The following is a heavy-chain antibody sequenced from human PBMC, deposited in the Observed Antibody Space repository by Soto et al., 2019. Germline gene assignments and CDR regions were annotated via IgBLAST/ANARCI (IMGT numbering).Heavy chain of an antibody. CDR3: ARDSAYYGSGRGDY. CDR1: GFTFSSYS. D-gene: IGHD3-10*01. Sequence: EVQLVESGGGLVQPGGSLRLSCAASGFTFSSYSMNWVRQAPGKGLEWDSYISSSSSTIYYADSVKGRFTISRDNAKNSLYLQMNSLRDEDTAVYYCARDSAYYGSGRGDYWGQGTLVTVSS. J-gene: IGHJ4*02. V-gene: IGHV3-48*02. CDR2: ISSSSSTI.